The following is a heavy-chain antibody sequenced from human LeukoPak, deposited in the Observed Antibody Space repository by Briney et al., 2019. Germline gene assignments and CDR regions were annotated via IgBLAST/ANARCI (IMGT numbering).Heavy chain of an antibody. CDR2: ISVSGNT. CDR1: GFTLSSYA. D-gene: IGHD3-3*01. CDR3: ARDRGGAYDFWSGYYTGYFDY. Sequence: PGGSLRLSCAASGFTLSSYAMSWVRQAPGKGLEWVSAISVSGNTYHADSVKGRFTISRDSSKNTLYLQMNSLRAEDTAVYYCARDRGGAYDFWSGYYTGYFDYWGQGTLVPVSS. V-gene: IGHV3-23*01. J-gene: IGHJ4*02.